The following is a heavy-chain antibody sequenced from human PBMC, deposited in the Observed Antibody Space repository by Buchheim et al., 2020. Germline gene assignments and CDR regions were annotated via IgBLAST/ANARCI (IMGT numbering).Heavy chain of an antibody. CDR1: GFTFNTYE. CDR2: SSPSASTT. J-gene: IGHJ6*02. D-gene: IGHD6-25*01. Sequence: EVQLVESGGGLVQPGGSLRVSCAASGFTFNTYEMNWVRQAPGKGLEWVSYSSPSASTTYYADSVKGRFTISRDNAKNSLYLQMNSLRAEDTAVYYCARCLIAASDNYYGMDVWGQGT. V-gene: IGHV3-48*03. CDR3: ARCLIAASDNYYGMDV.